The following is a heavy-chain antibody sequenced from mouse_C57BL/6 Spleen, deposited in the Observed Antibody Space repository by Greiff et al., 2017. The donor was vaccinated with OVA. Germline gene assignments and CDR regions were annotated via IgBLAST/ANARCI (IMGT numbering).Heavy chain of an antibody. V-gene: IGHV1-69*01. Sequence: QVQLQQPGAELVMPGASVKLSCKASGYTFTSYWMHWVKQRPGQGLEWIGEIGPSDSYTNYNQKVKGNTTWTVDKSASTAYMQLSSRTYEDAAVNYCARAYGSSSGTWFAYWGQGTLVTVSA. CDR1: GYTFTSYW. CDR3: ARAYGSSSGTWFAY. J-gene: IGHJ3*01. D-gene: IGHD1-1*01. CDR2: IGPSDSYT.